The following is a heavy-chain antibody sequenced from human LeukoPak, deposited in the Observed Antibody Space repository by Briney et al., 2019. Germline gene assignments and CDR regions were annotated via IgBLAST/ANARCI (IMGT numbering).Heavy chain of an antibody. V-gene: IGHV1-69*13. D-gene: IGHD2/OR15-2a*01. CDR2: IIPFFGTA. Sequence: ASVKVSCKASGGTFSSYAISWVRQAPGQGLEWMGGIIPFFGTANYAQKFQGRVTITADESTSTAYMELSSLRSEDTAVYYCARGPNIADAFDIWGQGTMVTVSS. J-gene: IGHJ3*02. CDR3: ARGPNIADAFDI. CDR1: GGTFSSYA.